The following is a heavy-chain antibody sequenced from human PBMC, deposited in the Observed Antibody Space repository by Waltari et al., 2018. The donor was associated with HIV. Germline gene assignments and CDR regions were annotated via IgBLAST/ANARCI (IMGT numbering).Heavy chain of an antibody. V-gene: IGHV1-18*01. J-gene: IGHJ1*01. CDR1: GYTSTTSR. CDR2: ISAYNGNT. Sequence: FQSERTMNQPGASSTVSCNTHGYTSTTSRISWQRLAPGQGFEWVGWISAYNGNTNYAQKFRGRVTLTTDTSTSTAYMELRGLRHEDTAIYYCARDKGASDTYKAEYFQHWGRGTLVSVSA. D-gene: IGHD1-20*01. CDR3: ARDKGASDTYKAEYFQH.